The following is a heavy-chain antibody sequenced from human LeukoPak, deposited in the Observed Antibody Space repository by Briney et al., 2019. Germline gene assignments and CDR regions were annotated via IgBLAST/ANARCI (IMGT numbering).Heavy chain of an antibody. CDR2: IYPSDSDT. CDR1: GYTFTTSW. CDR3: ARLRWPRGGRSSFDY. D-gene: IGHD3-10*01. Sequence: GESLKISCKGSGYTFTTSWIAWVRQMPGKGLEWMGIIYPSDSDTRYSPSFQGQVTLSADKSISTAYPQWSSLKASDTAMYYCARLRWPRGGRSSFDYWGQGALVTVSS. J-gene: IGHJ4*02. V-gene: IGHV5-51*01.